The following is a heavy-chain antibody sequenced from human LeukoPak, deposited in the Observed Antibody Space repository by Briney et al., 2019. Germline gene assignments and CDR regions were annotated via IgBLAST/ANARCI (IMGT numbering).Heavy chain of an antibody. CDR2: IYTSWGT. D-gene: IGHD2-21*02. CDR1: GLSNRSYY. V-gene: IGHV4-4*07. Sequence: ADTLSLTYCVSGLSNRSYYWGLVRQPAGKGLGVIGGIYTSWGTTYNPSLKSRVTMSADTSKNQFSLKLSSVTAADTAVYYCARDRAVVTDAFDIWGQGTMVTVSS. J-gene: IGHJ3*02. CDR3: ARDRAVVTDAFDI.